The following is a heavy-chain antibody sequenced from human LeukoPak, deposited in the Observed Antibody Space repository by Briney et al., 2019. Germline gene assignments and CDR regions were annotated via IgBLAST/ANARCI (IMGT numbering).Heavy chain of an antibody. CDR3: ASGSGSPYGKYFDH. J-gene: IGHJ4*02. CDR1: GGSISSVGYT. Sequence: SETLSLTCAVSGGSISSVGYTWSWIRQPPGKCLEWSGYIYHSGSTYYNPSLKSRVTISVDRSKNQFSLKLSSVTAADTAVYYCASGSGSPYGKYFDHWGQGTLVTVSS. D-gene: IGHD3-10*01. CDR2: IYHSGST. V-gene: IGHV4-30-2*01.